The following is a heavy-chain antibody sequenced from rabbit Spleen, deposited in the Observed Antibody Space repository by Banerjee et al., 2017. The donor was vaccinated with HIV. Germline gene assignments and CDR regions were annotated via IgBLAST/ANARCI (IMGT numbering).Heavy chain of an antibody. D-gene: IGHD3-1*01. CDR2: IDSGSSGFT. Sequence: QEQLTETGGGLVQPGGSLTLSCKASGIDFTKYYITWVRQAPGRGLEWIACIDSGSSGFTYFATWAKGRFTISRTSSTTVTLQMTSLTAADTATYFCARDLASVVGWNFGLWGPGTLVTVS. CDR3: ARDLASVVGWNFGL. J-gene: IGHJ6*01. CDR1: GIDFTKYY. V-gene: IGHV1S45*01.